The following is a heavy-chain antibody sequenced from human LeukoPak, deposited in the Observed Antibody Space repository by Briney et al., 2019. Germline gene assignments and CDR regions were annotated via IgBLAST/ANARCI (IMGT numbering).Heavy chain of an antibody. CDR2: IYHSGNT. CDR1: GGSISSGNW. Sequence: SGTLSLTCAVSGGSISSGNWWSWVRQPPGKGLEWIGEIYHSGNTNYNPSLKSRVTISVDKSKNQFSLSLSSVTAADTAVYYCARGNADVAAAGSVFDYWGQGALVTVSS. J-gene: IGHJ4*02. V-gene: IGHV4-4*02. D-gene: IGHD6-13*01. CDR3: ARGNADVAAAGSVFDY.